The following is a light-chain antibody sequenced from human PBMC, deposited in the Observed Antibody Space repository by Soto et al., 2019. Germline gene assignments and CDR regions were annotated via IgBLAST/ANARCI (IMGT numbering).Light chain of an antibody. CDR1: RSVGTF. J-gene: IGKJ1*01. Sequence: EIVLTQSPCTLSLSPWERAPLSCRASRSVGTFLAWYQQKPGQAPRLLIYGASSRATVIPDRFSGSGSGTDFTLTISRLEPEDFAVYYCQQYGSSGTVGQGSKVDIK. CDR3: QQYGSSGT. V-gene: IGKV3-20*01. CDR2: GAS.